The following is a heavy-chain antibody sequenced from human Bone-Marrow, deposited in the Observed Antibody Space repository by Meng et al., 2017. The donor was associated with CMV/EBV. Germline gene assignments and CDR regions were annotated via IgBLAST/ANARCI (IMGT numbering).Heavy chain of an antibody. Sequence: GESLKISCAASGFTFSNAWMSWVRQAPGKGLEWVGRIKSKADGGTTDYAAPVKGRFTISRDDSKNTLYLQMNSLKTEDTAVYYCTTEYLGVSAPDNWGQGTRVTVSS. J-gene: IGHJ4*02. V-gene: IGHV3-15*01. D-gene: IGHD2-21*01. CDR3: TTEYLGVSAPDN. CDR1: GFTFSNAW. CDR2: IKSKADGGTT.